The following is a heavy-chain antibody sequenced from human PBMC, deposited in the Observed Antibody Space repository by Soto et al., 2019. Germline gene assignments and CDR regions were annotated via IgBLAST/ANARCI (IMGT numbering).Heavy chain of an antibody. CDR3: ARGFPDFYNRNDLDAFDI. D-gene: IGHD1-20*01. CDR1: GYTFTSYD. Sequence: ASVKVSCKASGYTFTSYDINWVRLATGQGLEWMGWMNPNSGNTGCAQKFQGRVTMTRNTSISTAYMELSSLRSEDTAVYYCARGFPDFYNRNDLDAFDIWGQGTMVTVSS. CDR2: MNPNSGNT. V-gene: IGHV1-8*01. J-gene: IGHJ3*02.